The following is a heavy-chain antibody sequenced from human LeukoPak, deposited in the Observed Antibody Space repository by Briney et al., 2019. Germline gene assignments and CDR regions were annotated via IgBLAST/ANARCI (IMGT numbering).Heavy chain of an antibody. CDR2: ISYDGSNK. D-gene: IGHD3-10*01. J-gene: IGHJ4*02. V-gene: IGHV3-30-3*01. CDR3: ARDQKDYHGSGSTYCFDY. CDR1: GFTFSSHA. Sequence: GGSLRLSCAASGFTFSSHAMHWVRQAPGKGLEWVAVISYDGSNKYYADSVKGRFTISRDNSKNTLYLQMNSLRAEDTAVYYCARDQKDYHGSGSTYCFDYWGQGTLVTVSS.